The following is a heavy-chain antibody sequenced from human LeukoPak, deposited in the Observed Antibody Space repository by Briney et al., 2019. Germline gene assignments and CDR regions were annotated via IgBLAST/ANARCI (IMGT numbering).Heavy chain of an antibody. Sequence: GGSLRLSCAASGSSGFSVSSNYMSWVRQAPGKGLEWVSVIYSGASTYNADSVKGRFTISRDNSKNPLYLQMNSLRAEDPAVYYCARGGGPGYRPYFDYWGQGTLVTVSS. D-gene: IGHD5-12*01. CDR3: ARGGGPGYRPYFDY. J-gene: IGHJ4*02. CDR2: IYSGAST. CDR1: GFSVSSNY. V-gene: IGHV3-66*01.